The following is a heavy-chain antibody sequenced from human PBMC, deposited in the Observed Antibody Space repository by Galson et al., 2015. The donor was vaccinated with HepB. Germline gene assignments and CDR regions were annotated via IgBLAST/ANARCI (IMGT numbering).Heavy chain of an antibody. D-gene: IGHD2-2*02. CDR2: INPNSGGT. CDR1: GYTFTGYY. CDR3: ARDRSPFRYCSTIRCHTYFDP. Sequence: SVKVSCKASGYTFTGYYIHWVRQASGQGLEWMGWINPNSGGTNYAQKFQGRVTMTRNTSMSTAYMELRRLRSDNTAVYYCARDRSPFRYCSTIRCHTYFDPWGQGTQVTVSS. J-gene: IGHJ5*02. V-gene: IGHV1-2*02.